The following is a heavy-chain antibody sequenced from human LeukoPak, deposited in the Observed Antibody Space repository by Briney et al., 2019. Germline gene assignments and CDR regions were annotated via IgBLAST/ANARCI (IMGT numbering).Heavy chain of an antibody. V-gene: IGHV3-30*02. J-gene: IGHJ4*02. Sequence: GGSLRLSCAASGFTFSSYGMHWVRQAPGKGLEWVAFIRYDGSNKYYADSVKGRFTISRDNSKNTLYLQMNSLRAEDTAVYYCAKLLEPHSGPFDYWGQGTLVTVSS. CDR1: GFTFSSYG. CDR2: IRYDGSNK. D-gene: IGHD5-12*01. CDR3: AKLLEPHSGPFDY.